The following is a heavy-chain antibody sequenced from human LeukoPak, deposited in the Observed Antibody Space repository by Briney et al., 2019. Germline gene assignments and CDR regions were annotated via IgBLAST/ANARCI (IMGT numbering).Heavy chain of an antibody. CDR1: GFTFSSYP. V-gene: IGHV3-23*01. J-gene: IGHJ6*03. Sequence: TGGSLRLSCAASGFTFSSYPMSWVRQAPGKGLEWVSTITGSGGSTFYADSLKGRFTISRDNSKNTLYLQVNSLRAEDTAVFYCAKIRSNYYYYMDVRGKGTTVTVSS. CDR2: ITGSGGST. CDR3: AKIRSNYYYYMDV.